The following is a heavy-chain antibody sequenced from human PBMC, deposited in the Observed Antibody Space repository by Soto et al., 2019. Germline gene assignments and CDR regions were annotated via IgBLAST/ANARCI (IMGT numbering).Heavy chain of an antibody. CDR1: GYTFTGYY. CDR2: INPSSGDT. D-gene: IGHD3-3*01. Sequence: ASVKVSCKASGYTFTGYYLHWVRRAPGQGLQWVGWINPSSGDTNYTQKFQGRVTMTSDTAISTVYMALSSLRSDDTAVYYCARVPAPCFDYWTGFDYWGQGSLVTVSS. CDR3: ARVPAPCFDYWTGFDY. J-gene: IGHJ4*02. V-gene: IGHV1-2*02.